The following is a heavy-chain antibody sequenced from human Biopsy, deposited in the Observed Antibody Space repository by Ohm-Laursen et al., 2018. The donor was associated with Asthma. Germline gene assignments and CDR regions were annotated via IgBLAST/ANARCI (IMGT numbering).Heavy chain of an antibody. Sequence: SVTVSCKSLAGTSNTYVIGWARQAPGQGLEWIGGINSVFGTTTYPQKFQDRVTITADDSTSTVYMELSSLRAEDTAVYYCARKAGSCISRTCYSLDFWGQGTLVTVSS. CDR2: INSVFGTT. J-gene: IGHJ4*02. V-gene: IGHV1-69*13. CDR3: ARKAGSCISRTCYSLDF. CDR1: AGTSNTYV. D-gene: IGHD2-2*01.